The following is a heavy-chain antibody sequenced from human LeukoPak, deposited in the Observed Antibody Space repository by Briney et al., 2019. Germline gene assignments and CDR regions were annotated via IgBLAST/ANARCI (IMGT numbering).Heavy chain of an antibody. CDR2: IWYDGSNK. D-gene: IGHD4-17*01. CDR3: AKERKVTTWAFDY. V-gene: IGHV3-33*06. CDR1: GFTFSSYG. J-gene: IGHJ4*02. Sequence: SCAASGFTFSSYGMHWVRQAPGKGLEWVAVIWYDGSNKYYADSVKGRFTISRDNSKNTLYLQMNSLRAEDTAVYYCAKERKVTTWAFDYWGQGTLVTVSS.